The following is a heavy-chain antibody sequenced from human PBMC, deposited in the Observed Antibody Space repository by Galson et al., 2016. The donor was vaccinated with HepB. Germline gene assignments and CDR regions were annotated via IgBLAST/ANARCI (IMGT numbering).Heavy chain of an antibody. CDR2: ISVSGDHV. Sequence: SLRLSCAASGFTFSSYAMNWVRQAPGKGLEWVSGISVSGDHVYYADSVKGRLTIYRENSKNTVYLQMNSLRAEDTAVYYCGRGSSGDVYNFGAYWGQGTRVTVSS. V-gene: IGHV3-23*01. J-gene: IGHJ4*02. CDR3: GRGSSGDVYNFGAY. D-gene: IGHD5-24*01. CDR1: GFTFSSYA.